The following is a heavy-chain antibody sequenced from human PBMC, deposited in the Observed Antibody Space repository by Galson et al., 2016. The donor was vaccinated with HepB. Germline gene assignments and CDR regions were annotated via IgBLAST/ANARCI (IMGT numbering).Heavy chain of an antibody. V-gene: IGHV1-2*04. CDR1: GYTFTGYY. J-gene: IGHJ6*02. CDR2: INPNSGGT. CDR3: ARGEGSSSWWDYYYHGMDV. D-gene: IGHD6-6*01. Sequence: SVKVSCKASGYTFTGYYMHWVRQAPGQGLEWMGWINPNSGGTNYAQKFQGWVTMTRDTSISTAYMELRRLRSDDTAVYYCARGEGSSSWWDYYYHGMDVWGQGTTVTVSS.